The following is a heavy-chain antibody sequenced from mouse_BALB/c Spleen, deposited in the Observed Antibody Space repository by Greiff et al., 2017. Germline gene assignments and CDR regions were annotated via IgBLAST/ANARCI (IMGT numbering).Heavy chain of an antibody. V-gene: IGHV5-6*01. Sequence: EVQVVESGGDLVKPGGSLTLSCAASGFTFSSYGMSWVRQTPAMRLEWVATISSGGSYTYYPDSVKGRFTISRDNAKNTLYLQMSSLKSEDTAMYYCARQGGNPLPVDYEAIDYWGQGTSVTVSS. CDR1: GFTFSSYG. CDR2: ISSGGSYT. J-gene: IGHJ4*01. D-gene: IGHD2-1*01. CDR3: ARQGGNPLPVDYEAIDY.